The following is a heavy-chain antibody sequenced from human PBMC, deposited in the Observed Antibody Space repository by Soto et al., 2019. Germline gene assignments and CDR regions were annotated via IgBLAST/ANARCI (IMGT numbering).Heavy chain of an antibody. Sequence: LSLTCSVLGGSLSSYYWSWIRQPPGKGLEWIGYVYYSGRTNYSPSLKSRVTISVDTSKNQFSLKLDSVTPADTAVYYCARVEGDGYNYNNWFDPWGRGTLVTSPQ. CDR1: GGSLSSYY. V-gene: IGHV4-59*01. CDR3: ARVEGDGYNYNNWFDP. J-gene: IGHJ5*02. CDR2: VYYSGRT. D-gene: IGHD5-12*01.